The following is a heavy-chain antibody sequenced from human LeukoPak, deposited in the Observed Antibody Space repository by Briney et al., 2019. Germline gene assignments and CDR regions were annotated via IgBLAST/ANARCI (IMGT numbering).Heavy chain of an antibody. D-gene: IGHD3-22*01. CDR1: GDSVTSNSAS. Sequence: RSQTLSLTCAISGDSVTSNSASWNWIRQSPSRGLEWLGRTYYRSKWRNDYAVSVKSRITISPDTSKNQFSLQLNSVTPEDTAVYYCARGTGDSCKDWGLGTLVTVSS. CDR2: TYYRSKWRN. CDR3: ARGTGDSCKD. J-gene: IGHJ4*02. V-gene: IGHV6-1*01.